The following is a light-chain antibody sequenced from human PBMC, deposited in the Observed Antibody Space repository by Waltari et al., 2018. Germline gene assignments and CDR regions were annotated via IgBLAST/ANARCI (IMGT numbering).Light chain of an antibody. J-gene: IGKJ4*01. Sequence: DIVMTPSPDPLAVSLGERATINCKSSQSVLYSSNNKNSLAWYQQKPGQPHNLLIYWASTRESGLPARFSGSVSGTDFTLTISSLQAEDVAVYYCQQYYSTPLSFGGGTKVEIK. CDR2: WAS. CDR3: QQYYSTPLS. V-gene: IGKV4-1*01. CDR1: QSVLYSSNNKNS.